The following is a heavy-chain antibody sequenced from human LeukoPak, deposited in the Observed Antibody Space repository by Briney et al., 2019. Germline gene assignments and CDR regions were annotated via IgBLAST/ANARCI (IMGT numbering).Heavy chain of an antibody. D-gene: IGHD3-10*01. V-gene: IGHV4-31*03. CDR3: ALRRGAPLKGFDP. CDR2: IYYSGST. J-gene: IGHJ5*02. CDR1: GGSISSGGYY. Sequence: SQTLSPTCTVSGGSISSGGYYWSWIRQHPGKGLEWIGYIYYSGSTYYNPSLKSRVTISVDTSKNQFSLKLSSVTAADTAVYYCALRRGAPLKGFDPWGQGTLVTVSS.